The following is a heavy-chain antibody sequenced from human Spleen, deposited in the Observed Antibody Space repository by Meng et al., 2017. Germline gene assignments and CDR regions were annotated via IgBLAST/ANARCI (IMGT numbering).Heavy chain of an antibody. Sequence: QVQLQQWGAGLLKPSETLSLTCVVSDGSFSDYYWSWIRHPPGKGLEWIGEINHSGSTNYNPSLESRATISVDTSQNNLSLKLSSVTAADSAVYYCARGPTTMAHDFDYWGQGTLVTVSS. CDR3: ARGPTTMAHDFDY. D-gene: IGHD4-11*01. J-gene: IGHJ4*02. CDR1: DGSFSDYY. V-gene: IGHV4-34*01. CDR2: INHSGST.